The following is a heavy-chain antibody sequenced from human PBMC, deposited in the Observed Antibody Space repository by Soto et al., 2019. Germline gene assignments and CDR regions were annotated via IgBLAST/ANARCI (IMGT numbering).Heavy chain of an antibody. J-gene: IGHJ6*02. V-gene: IGHV1-69*01. Sequence: QVQLVQSGAEVKKPGSSVKVSCKASGGTFSSYAISWVRQAPGQGLEWMGGIIPIFGTANYAQKFQGRVTITADESTSTAYMELSSLRSEDTAVYYCAGSPGYSYGYPYYYYGMDVWGQGTTVTVSS. CDR3: AGSPGYSYGYPYYYYGMDV. CDR1: GGTFSSYA. D-gene: IGHD5-18*01. CDR2: IIPIFGTA.